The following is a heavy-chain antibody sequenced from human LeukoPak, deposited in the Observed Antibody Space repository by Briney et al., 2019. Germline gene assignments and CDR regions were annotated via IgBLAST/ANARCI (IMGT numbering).Heavy chain of an antibody. CDR3: ARVPGSGSFNFDY. Sequence: GGSLRLSCAASGFTASSNYMSWVRQAPGKGLERVSVIYSGGSTYYADSVKGRFTISRDNSKNTLYLQMDSLRAEDTAVYYCARVPGSGSFNFDYWGQGTLVTVSS. CDR2: IYSGGST. V-gene: IGHV3-66*01. CDR1: GFTASSNY. J-gene: IGHJ4*02. D-gene: IGHD1-26*01.